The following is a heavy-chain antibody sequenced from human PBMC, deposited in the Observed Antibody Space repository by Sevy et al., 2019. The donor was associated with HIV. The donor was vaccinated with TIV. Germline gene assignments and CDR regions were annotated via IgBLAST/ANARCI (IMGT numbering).Heavy chain of an antibody. CDR3: ARDVRFMEEYSWFDP. D-gene: IGHD3-3*01. J-gene: IGHJ5*02. CDR1: GGSISSYY. Sequence: SETLSLTCSVSGGSISSYYWTWIRQPPGKGLEWIANIYYSGSTNYNPSLKSRVTISADTSKNQFSLKLSSVTSADTAVYYCARDVRFMEEYSWFDPWGQGTLVTVSS. V-gene: IGHV4-59*13. CDR2: IYYSGST.